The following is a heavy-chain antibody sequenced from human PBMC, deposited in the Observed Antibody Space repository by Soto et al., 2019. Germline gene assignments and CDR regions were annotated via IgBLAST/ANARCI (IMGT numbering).Heavy chain of an antibody. CDR3: ASLVDCSGGSCYRVDY. CDR2: INAGNGNT. CDR1: GYTFTSYA. Sequence: ASVKVSCKASGYTFTSYAMQWVRQAPGQRLEWMGWINAGNGNTKYSQKFQGRVTITRDTSASTAYMELSSLRSEDTAVYYCASLVDCSGGSCYRVDYWGQGTLVTVSS. D-gene: IGHD2-15*01. J-gene: IGHJ4*02. V-gene: IGHV1-3*01.